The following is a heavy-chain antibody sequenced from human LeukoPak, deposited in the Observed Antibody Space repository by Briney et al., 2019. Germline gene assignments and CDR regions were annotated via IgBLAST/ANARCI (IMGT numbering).Heavy chain of an antibody. CDR1: GFTFSMSA. CDR2: KEKDGRTE. Sequence: GGSLRLSCVGSGFTFSMSAMHWVRQAPGKGQEWVASKEKDGRTEYNADSVKGRFTISRDNSANTLYLELDSLTVEDTAVYYCAKVRSVFGANCFDYWGQGTLVTVSS. V-gene: IGHV3-30*02. CDR3: AKVRSVFGANCFDY. D-gene: IGHD3-3*01. J-gene: IGHJ4*02.